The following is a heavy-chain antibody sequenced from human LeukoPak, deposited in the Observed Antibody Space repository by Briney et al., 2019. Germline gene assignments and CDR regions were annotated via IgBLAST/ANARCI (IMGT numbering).Heavy chain of an antibody. J-gene: IGHJ4*02. Sequence: TSETLSLTCTVSGGSIRSSNYFWGWIRQPPGKGLEWIASIYDSGSAYYNPSLKSRVTISVDTSKNQFSLKLSSVTAADTAVYYCARGGYSGYDYRGQGTLVTVSS. CDR1: GGSIRSSNYF. CDR3: ARGGYSGYDY. CDR2: IYDSGSA. D-gene: IGHD5-12*01. V-gene: IGHV4-39*07.